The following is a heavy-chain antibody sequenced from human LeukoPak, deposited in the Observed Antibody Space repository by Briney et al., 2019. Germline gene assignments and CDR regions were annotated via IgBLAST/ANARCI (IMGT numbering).Heavy chain of an antibody. CDR3: AGRYGDYVGSPFDY. D-gene: IGHD4-17*01. V-gene: IGHV4-61*01. CDR2: IYYSGST. J-gene: IGHJ4*02. CDR1: GGSISSGPYY. Sequence: SQTLSLTCTVSGGSISSGPYYWSWIRQPPGKGLEWIGYIYYSGSTNYNPSLKSRVTISVDTSKNQFSLKLSSVTAADTAVYYCAGRYGDYVGSPFDYWGQGTLVTVSS.